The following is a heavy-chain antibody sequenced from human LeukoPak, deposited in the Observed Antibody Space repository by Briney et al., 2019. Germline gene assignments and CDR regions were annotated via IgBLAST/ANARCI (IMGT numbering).Heavy chain of an antibody. D-gene: IGHD3-3*01. CDR1: GFTFSSYS. J-gene: IGHJ6*03. CDR3: ARGFYDFWSGYYYYYYMDV. Sequence: PGGSLRLSCAASGFTFSSYSINWVRQAPGKGLEWVSYISSDSSTIYYADSVKGRFTISRDNAKNSLYLQMNSLRAEDTAVYYCARGFYDFWSGYYYYYYMDVWGKGTTVTVSS. CDR2: ISSDSSTI. V-gene: IGHV3-48*01.